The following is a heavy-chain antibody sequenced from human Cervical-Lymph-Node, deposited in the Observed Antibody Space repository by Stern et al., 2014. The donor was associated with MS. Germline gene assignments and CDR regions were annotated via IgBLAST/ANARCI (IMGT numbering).Heavy chain of an antibody. J-gene: IGHJ4*02. CDR3: ARAAMITFGGVSTSEDY. CDR2: IIPIFGTA. CDR1: GGTFSSYA. V-gene: IGHV1-69*01. Sequence: VQLVESGAEVKKPGSSVKVSCKASGGTFSSYAISWVRQAPGQGLEWMGGIIPIFGTANYAQKFQGRLTITADESTSTPYMELSSLRSEDTAVYYCARAAMITFGGVSTSEDYWGQGTLVTVSS. D-gene: IGHD3-16*01.